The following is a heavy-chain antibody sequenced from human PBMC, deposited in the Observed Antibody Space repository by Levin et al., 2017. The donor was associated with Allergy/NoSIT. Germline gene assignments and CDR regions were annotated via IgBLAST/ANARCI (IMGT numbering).Heavy chain of an antibody. Sequence: PSETLSLTCTVSGGSISRGDYYWTWIRQPPGKGLEWIGFIFYTGDTFYNASLESRLTMSVDTSKNEFSLKLTSVTAADAAMYFCARIPPTYGDNSWDYYYYMDVWGKGTTVTVSS. CDR3: ARIPPTYGDNSWDYYYYMDV. D-gene: IGHD4-17*01. J-gene: IGHJ6*03. V-gene: IGHV4-30-4*01. CDR2: IFYTGDT. CDR1: GGSISRGDYY.